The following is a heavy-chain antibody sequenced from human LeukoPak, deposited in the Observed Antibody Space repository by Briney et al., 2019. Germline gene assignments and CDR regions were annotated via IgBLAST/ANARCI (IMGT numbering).Heavy chain of an antibody. V-gene: IGHV4-39*07. D-gene: IGHD5-12*01. CDR1: GGSISSSSYY. J-gene: IGHJ6*03. CDR2: IYYSGST. CDR3: ARLRRQLGYYYYMDV. Sequence: SETLSLTCTVSGGSISSSSYYWGWIRQPPGKGLEWIGSIYYSGSTYYNPSLKSRVTISVDTSKNQFSLKLSSVTAADTAVYYCARLRRQLGYYYYMDVWGKGTTVTVSS.